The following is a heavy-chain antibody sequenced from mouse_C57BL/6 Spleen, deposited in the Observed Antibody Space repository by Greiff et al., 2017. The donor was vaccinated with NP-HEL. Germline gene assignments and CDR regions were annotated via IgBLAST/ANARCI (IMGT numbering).Heavy chain of an antibody. J-gene: IGHJ4*01. D-gene: IGHD2-5*01. Sequence: EVKLMESGGGLVQPGGSLKLSCAASGFTFSDYGMAWVRQAPRKGPEWVAFISNLAYSIYYADTVTGRFTISRENAKNTLYLEMSSLRSEDTAMYYCARHSNGYAMDYWGQGTSVTVSS. CDR3: ARHSNGYAMDY. CDR1: GFTFSDYG. CDR2: ISNLAYSI. V-gene: IGHV5-15*01.